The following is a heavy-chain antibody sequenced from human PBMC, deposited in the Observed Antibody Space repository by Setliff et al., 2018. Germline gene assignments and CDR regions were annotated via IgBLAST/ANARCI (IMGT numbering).Heavy chain of an antibody. D-gene: IGHD5-12*01. J-gene: IGHJ4*02. CDR1: GFTFSIYA. Sequence: GYLRLYCAASGFTFSIYAMSWVRQAPGKGLEWVSAISGSGGSTYYADSVKGRFTISRDNSKNTLYLQMNSLRAEDTAVYYCAKDCLEATMCYWGQGTLVTVSS. V-gene: IGHV3-23*01. CDR3: AKDCLEATMCY. CDR2: ISGSGGST.